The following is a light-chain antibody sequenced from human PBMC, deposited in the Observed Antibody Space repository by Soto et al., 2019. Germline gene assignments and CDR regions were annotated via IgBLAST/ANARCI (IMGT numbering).Light chain of an antibody. CDR2: GAS. Sequence: EIVLTQSPGTLSLSPGERATLYCRASQSVGSNYLAWYQQKPGQAPRVLIYGASSRATGIPDRFSGSGSGADFPLNISRLEPEDFAVYYCQQYTTSPFTFDPGTKVDIK. J-gene: IGKJ3*01. CDR1: QSVGSNY. V-gene: IGKV3-20*01. CDR3: QQYTTSPFT.